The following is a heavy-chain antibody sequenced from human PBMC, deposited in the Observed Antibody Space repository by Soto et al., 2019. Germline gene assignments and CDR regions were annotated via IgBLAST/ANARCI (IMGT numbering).Heavy chain of an antibody. J-gene: IGHJ4*02. CDR1: GDTITIYG. CDR3: ARVTLLWFGELSNPSDY. Sequence: KIRCEASGDTITIYGIMWVRHAPEQGLEWMGWISAYNGNTNYAQKLQGRVTMTTDTSTSTAYMELRSLRSDDTAVYYCARVTLLWFGELSNPSDYWGQRTLVTVSS. CDR2: ISAYNGNT. V-gene: IGHV1-18*01. D-gene: IGHD3-10*01.